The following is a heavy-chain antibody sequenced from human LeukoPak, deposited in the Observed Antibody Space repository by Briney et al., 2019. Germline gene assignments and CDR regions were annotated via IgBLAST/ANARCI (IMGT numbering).Heavy chain of an antibody. CDR1: GGSISSGSYY. D-gene: IGHD5-12*01. CDR3: GENVRRFPWLRSYAFDI. CDR2: IYTSGST. V-gene: IGHV4-61*02. Sequence: PSETLSLTCTVSGGSISSGSYYWSWIRQPAGKGLEWIGRIYTSGSTNYNPSLKSRVTISVDTSKNQFSLKLRSVAGADKAVDYCGENVRRFPWLRSYAFDIWGQGAMVTVSS. J-gene: IGHJ3*02.